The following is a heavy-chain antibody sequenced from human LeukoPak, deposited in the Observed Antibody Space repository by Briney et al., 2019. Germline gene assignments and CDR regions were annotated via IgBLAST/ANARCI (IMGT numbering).Heavy chain of an antibody. CDR3: AKEGTYCSSSSCFFDY. J-gene: IGHJ4*02. Sequence: GGSLRLSCAVSGFTFGSYAMGWVRQAPGKGLEWVSAVSGSGGSTYYAGSVKGRFTISRDNSKNTLYLQMNSLRAEDTAVYYCAKEGTYCSSSSCFFDYWGQGTLVTVSS. V-gene: IGHV3-23*01. CDR1: GFTFGSYA. CDR2: VSGSGGST. D-gene: IGHD2-2*01.